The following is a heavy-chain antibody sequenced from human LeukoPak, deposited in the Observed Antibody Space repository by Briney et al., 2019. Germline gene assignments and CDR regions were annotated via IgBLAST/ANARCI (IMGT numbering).Heavy chain of an antibody. Sequence: SETLSLTCTVSGGSISSSSYYWGWIRQPPGKGLEWIGSIYYSGSTYYNPSLKSRVTISVDTSKNQFSLKLSSVTAADTAVYYCARDDRGYGDYYYYMDVWGKGTTVTVSS. CDR1: GGSISSSSYY. CDR3: ARDDRGYGDYYYYMDV. V-gene: IGHV4-39*02. J-gene: IGHJ6*03. CDR2: IYYSGST. D-gene: IGHD4-17*01.